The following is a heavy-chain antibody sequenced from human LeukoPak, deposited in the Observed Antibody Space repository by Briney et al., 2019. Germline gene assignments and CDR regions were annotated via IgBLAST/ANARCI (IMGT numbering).Heavy chain of an antibody. Sequence: PGGSLRLSCAASGFTFSSYAMSWVRQAPGKGLEWVSVISGSGGSTDYADSVKGRFTISRDNSKNTLYLQMNSLRAEDMAVYYCAKSITFGGVITYPFDYWGQGTLVTVSS. D-gene: IGHD3-16*02. J-gene: IGHJ4*02. CDR3: AKSITFGGVITYPFDY. CDR2: ISGSGGST. CDR1: GFTFSSYA. V-gene: IGHV3-23*01.